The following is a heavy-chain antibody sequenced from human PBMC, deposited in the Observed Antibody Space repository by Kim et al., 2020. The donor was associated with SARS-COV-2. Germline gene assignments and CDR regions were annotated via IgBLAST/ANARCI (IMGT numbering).Heavy chain of an antibody. D-gene: IGHD3-10*01. Sequence: YYATSVTGRFTITRDNARNSLYLQMNSLGAEDTAVYYCARDSSTGSWFDPWGQGTLVTVSS. CDR3: ARDSSTGSWFDP. V-gene: IGHV3-21*01. J-gene: IGHJ5*02.